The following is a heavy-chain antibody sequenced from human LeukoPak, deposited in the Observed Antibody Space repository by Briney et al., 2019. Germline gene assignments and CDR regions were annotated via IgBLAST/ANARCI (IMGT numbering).Heavy chain of an antibody. J-gene: IGHJ4*02. Sequence: PSETLSLTCTVSGGSISSYYWSWIRQPPGKGLEWIGYIYYSGSTNYNPSLKSRVTISVDTSKNQFSLKLSSVTAAGTAVYYCARLRKSDWGPTLPYLDYWGQGTLVTVSS. CDR2: IYYSGST. CDR1: GGSISSYY. V-gene: IGHV4-59*08. CDR3: ARLRKSDWGPTLPYLDY. D-gene: IGHD7-27*01.